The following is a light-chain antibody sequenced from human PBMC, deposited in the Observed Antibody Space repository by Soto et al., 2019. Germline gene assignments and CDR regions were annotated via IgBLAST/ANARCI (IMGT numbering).Light chain of an antibody. Sequence: DIQMTQSPATLSGSVGDRVTMTCRASQGISSYLAWYQQKPGKAPKLLIYAASTLQSGVPSRFSGSGSGTDFTLTISSLQPEDFATYYCQQLNSYPLTFGGGTKVDIK. CDR2: AAS. V-gene: IGKV1-9*01. J-gene: IGKJ4*02. CDR3: QQLNSYPLT. CDR1: QGISSY.